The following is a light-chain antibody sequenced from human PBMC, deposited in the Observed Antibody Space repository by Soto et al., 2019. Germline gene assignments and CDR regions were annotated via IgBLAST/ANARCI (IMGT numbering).Light chain of an antibody. Sequence: YELTQPPSVSVAPGKTARITCGGNNIGSKSVHWYQQKPGQAPVLVIYYDSDRPSGIPERFSGSNSGNTATLTISRVEAGDEADYYCQVWDSSSGGVFGTGTQLTVL. CDR2: YDS. J-gene: IGLJ1*01. V-gene: IGLV3-21*04. CDR3: QVWDSSSGGV. CDR1: NIGSKS.